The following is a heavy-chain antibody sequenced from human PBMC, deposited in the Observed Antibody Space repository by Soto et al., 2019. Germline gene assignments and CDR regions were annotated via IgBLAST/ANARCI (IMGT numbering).Heavy chain of an antibody. J-gene: IGHJ4*02. Sequence: EVQLVESGGGLVKPGGSLRLSCAASGFTFSGHTINWVRQAPGKGLEWVSSVSSSSSHIYYADSVKGRFTVPRDNAEKSLYLQMNSLRAEDTAIYYCARCMGYDGSGYAFFDSWGQGTLVTVSS. V-gene: IGHV3-21*01. D-gene: IGHD3-10*01. CDR3: ARCMGYDGSGYAFFDS. CDR1: GFTFSGHT. CDR2: VSSSSSHI.